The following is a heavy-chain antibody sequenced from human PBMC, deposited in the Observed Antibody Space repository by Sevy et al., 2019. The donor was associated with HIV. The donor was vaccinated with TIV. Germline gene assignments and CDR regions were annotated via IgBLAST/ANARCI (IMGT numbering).Heavy chain of an antibody. CDR1: GFTFYNYA. CDR2: IRTTVNGGTA. V-gene: IGHV3-49*03. CDR3: TRDERDLDAFDI. J-gene: IGHJ3*02. Sequence: GGALRLSCATSGFTFYNYAMSWFRQAPGKGLEWIGFIRTTVNGGTAEYAASVEGRFTISRYDSRSIAYLQMNNLKTEDTAVYYCTRDERDLDAFDIWGQGTMVTVSS.